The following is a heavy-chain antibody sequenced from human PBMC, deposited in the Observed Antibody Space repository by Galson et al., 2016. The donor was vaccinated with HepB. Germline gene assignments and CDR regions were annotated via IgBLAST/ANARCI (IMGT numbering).Heavy chain of an antibody. Sequence: SLRLSCAASRFKFDDYGMSWVRQAPGKGLEWVFGINWNGGSTGYVDSVKGRFTISRDNAKNSLYLQMNSLRAEDTALYYCARATPYYDILTGYYNYYFDYWGQGTLVTVSS. CDR3: ARATPYYDILTGYYNYYFDY. J-gene: IGHJ4*02. CDR1: RFKFDDYG. D-gene: IGHD3-9*01. CDR2: INWNGGST. V-gene: IGHV3-20*04.